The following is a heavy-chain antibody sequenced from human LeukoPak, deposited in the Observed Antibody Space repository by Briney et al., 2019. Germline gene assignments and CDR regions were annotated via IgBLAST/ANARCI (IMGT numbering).Heavy chain of an antibody. CDR3: ASDLGGIAAAGDAFDI. D-gene: IGHD6-13*01. CDR1: GGSISSGGYY. CDR2: IYYSGST. J-gene: IGHJ3*02. Sequence: SQTLSLTCTVSGGSISSGGYYWSWIRQHPGKGLEWIGYIYYSGSTYYNPSLESRVTISVDTSKNQFSLKLSSVTAADTAVYYCASDLGGIAAAGDAFDIWGQGTMVTVSS. V-gene: IGHV4-31*03.